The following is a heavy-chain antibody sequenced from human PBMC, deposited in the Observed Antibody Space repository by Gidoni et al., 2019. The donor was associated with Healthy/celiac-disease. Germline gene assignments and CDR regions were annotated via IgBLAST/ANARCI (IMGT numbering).Heavy chain of an antibody. D-gene: IGHD3-22*01. CDR1: GFTFSSYG. CDR2: IRYDGSNK. J-gene: IGHJ4*02. Sequence: QVQLVASGGGAVQPGGSLRLSCAASGFTFSSYGMHWVRQAPGKGLEWVAFIRYDGSNKYYADSVKGRFTISRDNSKNTLYLQMNSLRAEDTAVYYCAKDPGPWLLPPYWGQGTLVTVSS. V-gene: IGHV3-30*02. CDR3: AKDPGPWLLPPY.